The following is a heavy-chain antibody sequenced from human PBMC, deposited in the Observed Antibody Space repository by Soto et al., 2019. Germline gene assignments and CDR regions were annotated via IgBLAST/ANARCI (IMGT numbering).Heavy chain of an antibody. CDR1: GFTFSSYG. D-gene: IGHD5-18*01. CDR3: AKDTIGYTQLGHYFDY. V-gene: IGHV3-30*18. J-gene: IGHJ4*02. Sequence: QVQLVESGGGVVQPGRSLRLSCAASGFTFSSYGMHWVRQAPGKGLEWVAVISYDGSNKYYADSVKGRFTISRDNSKNTLYLQMNRLRAEDTAVYYCAKDTIGYTQLGHYFDYWGQGTLVTVSS. CDR2: ISYDGSNK.